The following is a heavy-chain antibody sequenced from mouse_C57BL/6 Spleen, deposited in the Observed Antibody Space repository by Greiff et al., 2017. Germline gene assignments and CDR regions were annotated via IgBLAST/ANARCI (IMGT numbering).Heavy chain of an antibody. J-gene: IGHJ2*01. CDR1: GYTFTDYE. D-gene: IGHD1-1*01. V-gene: IGHV1-15*01. CDR3: TRSEFYYGSSYEVRGY. Sequence: QVQLKQSGAELVRPGASVTLSCKASGYTFTDYEMHWVKQTPVHGLEWIGAIDPETGGTAYNQKFKGKAILTADKSSSTAYMELRSLTSEDSAVYYCTRSEFYYGSSYEVRGYWGQGTTLTVSS. CDR2: IDPETGGT.